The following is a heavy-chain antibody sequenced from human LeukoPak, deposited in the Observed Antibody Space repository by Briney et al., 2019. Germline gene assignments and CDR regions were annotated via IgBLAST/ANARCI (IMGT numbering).Heavy chain of an antibody. D-gene: IGHD3-10*01. V-gene: IGHV4-59*01. J-gene: IGHJ4*02. CDR1: GGSISSYY. CDR3: ARGGSGSYYNVPSQSEFDY. Sequence: SETLSLTCTVSGGSISSYYWSWIRQPPGKGLEWIGYIYYSGSTNYNPSLKSRVTISVDTSKNQFSLKLSSVTAADTAVYYRARGGSGSYYNVPSQSEFDYWGQGTLVTVSS. CDR2: IYYSGST.